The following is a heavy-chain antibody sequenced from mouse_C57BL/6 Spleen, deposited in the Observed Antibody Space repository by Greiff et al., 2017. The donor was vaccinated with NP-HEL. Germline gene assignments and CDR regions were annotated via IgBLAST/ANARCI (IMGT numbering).Heavy chain of an antibody. Sequence: QVQLQQPGAELVKPGASVKMSCKASGYTFTSYWITWVKQRPGQGLEWIGDIYPGSGGTNYNEKFKGKATLTVDTSSSTAYMQLSSMTAEDAAVYCCTRLLRRDYAMDYWGQGTSVTVSS. CDR3: TRLLRRDYAMDY. V-gene: IGHV1-55*01. J-gene: IGHJ4*01. CDR1: GYTFTSYW. D-gene: IGHD1-1*01. CDR2: IYPGSGGT.